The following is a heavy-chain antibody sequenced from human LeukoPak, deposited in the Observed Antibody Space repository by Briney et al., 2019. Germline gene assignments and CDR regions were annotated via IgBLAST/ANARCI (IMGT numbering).Heavy chain of an antibody. Sequence: SETLSLTCAVYGGSFSGYYWSWIRQPPGKGLEWIGEINHSGSTNYNPSLKSRVTISVDTSKNQFSLKLSSVTAADTAVYYCATRSGPHFDYWGQGTLVTVSS. D-gene: IGHD7-27*01. CDR2: INHSGST. CDR3: ATRSGPHFDY. J-gene: IGHJ4*02. CDR1: GGSFSGYY. V-gene: IGHV4-34*01.